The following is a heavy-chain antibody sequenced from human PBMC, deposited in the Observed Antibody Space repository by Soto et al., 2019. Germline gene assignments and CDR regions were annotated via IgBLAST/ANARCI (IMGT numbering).Heavy chain of an antibody. CDR2: INSDGSIT. V-gene: IGHV3-74*01. CDR1: GFTFSSYW. CDR3: ARVYGYDSGWYDY. Sequence: EVQLVESGGGLVQPGGSLRLSCAASGFTFSSYWMHWVRQAPGKGLVWVSRINSDGSITNYADSVKGRFTISRDNAKNTLYLQMKSLRAEDTAMYYCARVYGYDSGWYDYWGQGTLVTVSS. D-gene: IGHD6-19*01. J-gene: IGHJ4*02.